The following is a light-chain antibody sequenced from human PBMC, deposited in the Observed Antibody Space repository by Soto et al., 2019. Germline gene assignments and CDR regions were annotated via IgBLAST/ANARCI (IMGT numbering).Light chain of an antibody. V-gene: IGKV3-11*01. CDR1: QNISNY. Sequence: IVMTQSPDTLSLSPGKRPTPSCTASQNISNYLIWYQQKPGQAPRLPIYDVSNRATGIPARFSVSGSGTDFSLTISSLEPEDFAVYYCQQYNNWPSWTFGQGTKVYIK. CDR2: DVS. CDR3: QQYNNWPSWT. J-gene: IGKJ1*01.